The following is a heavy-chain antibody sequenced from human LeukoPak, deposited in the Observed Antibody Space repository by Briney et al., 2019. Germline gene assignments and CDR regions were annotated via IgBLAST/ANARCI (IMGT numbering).Heavy chain of an antibody. CDR1: GFTFDDYA. CDR3: ASNYYGSGSYCFDI. J-gene: IGHJ3*02. D-gene: IGHD3-10*01. V-gene: IGHV3-53*04. CDR2: IYSGGST. Sequence: GRSLRLSCAASGFTFDDYAMHWVRQAPGKGLEWVSVIYSGGSTYYADSVKGRFTISRHNSENTLYLQMNSLRAEDTAVYYCASNYYGSGSYCFDIWGQGTMVTVSS.